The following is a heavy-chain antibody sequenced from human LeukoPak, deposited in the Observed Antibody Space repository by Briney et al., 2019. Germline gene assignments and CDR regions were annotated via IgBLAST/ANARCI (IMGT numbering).Heavy chain of an antibody. CDR1: GGSISSGDYY. J-gene: IGHJ4*02. CDR2: IYYSGST. V-gene: IGHV4-30-4*01. D-gene: IGHD3-10*01. CDR3: VRYGSGSYYNPTYYFDY. Sequence: SQTLSLTCTVSGGSISSGDYYWSWIRQPSGKGLEWIGYIYYSGSTNYNPSLKSRVTISVDTSKNQFSLKLSSVTAADTAVYYCVRYGSGSYYNPTYYFDYWGQGTLVTVSS.